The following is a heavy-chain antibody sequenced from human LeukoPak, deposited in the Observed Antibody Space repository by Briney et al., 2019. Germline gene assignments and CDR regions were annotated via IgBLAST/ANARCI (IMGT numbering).Heavy chain of an antibody. Sequence: AAVKLSCKASGYTFTSYDINWVRQATGQGLEWMGWMNPNSGNTGYAQKFQGRVTMTRNTSISTAYMELSSLRSEDTAVYYCAREISSTSDYYFDNWGQGTLVTVSS. CDR1: GYTFTSYD. CDR2: MNPNSGNT. J-gene: IGHJ4*02. D-gene: IGHD2-2*01. CDR3: AREISSTSDYYFDN. V-gene: IGHV1-8*01.